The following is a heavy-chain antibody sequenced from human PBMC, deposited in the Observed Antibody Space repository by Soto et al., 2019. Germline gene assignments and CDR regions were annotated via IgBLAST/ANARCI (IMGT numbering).Heavy chain of an antibody. CDR2: ISSDGSAT. J-gene: IGHJ6*02. Sequence: VQLVESGGGLVQPGGSLRLSCAASGFTFSSYWMHWVRQAPGKGLEWVSRISSDGSATNYADSVKGRFTISRDNAKNTLYLQMNSLRAEDTAVYYCARDPSCTKAVCDLPVWGQGTTVTVSS. V-gene: IGHV3-74*01. CDR1: GFTFSSYW. D-gene: IGHD2-8*01. CDR3: ARDPSCTKAVCDLPV.